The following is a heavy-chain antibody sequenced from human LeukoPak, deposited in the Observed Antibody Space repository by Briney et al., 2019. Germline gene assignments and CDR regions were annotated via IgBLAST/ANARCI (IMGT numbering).Heavy chain of an antibody. CDR2: ISYDGSNK. CDR1: GFTFSSYA. J-gene: IGHJ4*02. V-gene: IGHV3-30*04. D-gene: IGHD6-19*01. CDR3: ARGSGWYRYGIDY. Sequence: PGRSLRLSCAASGFTFSSYAMHWVRQAPGKGLEWVAVISYDGSNKYYADSVKGRFTISRDNSKNTLYLQMNSLRAEDTAEYYCARGSGWYRYGIDYWGQGTLVTVSS.